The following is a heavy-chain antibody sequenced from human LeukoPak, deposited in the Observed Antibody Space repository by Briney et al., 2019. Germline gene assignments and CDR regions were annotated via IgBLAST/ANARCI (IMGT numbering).Heavy chain of an antibody. V-gene: IGHV1-8*01. CDR2: MSPNSGNT. D-gene: IGHD6-13*01. CDR1: GYTFTNYD. J-gene: IGHJ4*02. Sequence: ASVKVSCKASGYTFTNYDINWVRQATGQGLERVGWMSPNSGNTGYAQKFQGRVTMTRDTSISTAYMELSSLRSEDTAVYYCARGVGKKQQLLAHYVDYWGQGTLVTVSS. CDR3: ARGVGKKQQLLAHYVDY.